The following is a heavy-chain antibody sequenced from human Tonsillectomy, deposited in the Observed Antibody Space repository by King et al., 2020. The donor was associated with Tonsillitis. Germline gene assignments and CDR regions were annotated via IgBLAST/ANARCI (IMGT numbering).Heavy chain of an antibody. CDR3: AKEVPVTMVRGVIGGGMDV. CDR2: IRYDGNNK. J-gene: IGHJ6*02. Sequence: VQLVESGGGVVQPGGSLRLSCAASGFSFSNYGMHWVRQAPGKGLEWVAFIRYDGNNKYYADSVKGRFTISRDNSKNTLYLQMNSLRAEDTAVYYCAKEVPVTMVRGVIGGGMDVWGQGTTVTVSS. D-gene: IGHD3-10*01. V-gene: IGHV3-30*02. CDR1: GFSFSNYG.